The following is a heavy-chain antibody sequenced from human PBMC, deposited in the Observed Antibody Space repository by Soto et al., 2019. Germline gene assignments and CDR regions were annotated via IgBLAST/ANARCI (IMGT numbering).Heavy chain of an antibody. CDR1: GFTFSNYA. J-gene: IGHJ5*02. D-gene: IGHD3-22*01. Sequence: EVQLLESGGGLVHPGGSLRLSCAASGFTFSNYAMSWVRQAPGKGLEWVSAISGSGGSTYYADSVKGRFTISRDNYKNTLYLQMNSLRAEDTVAYYCAKDYGDSSGYYYGWFDPWGQGTLVTVSS. V-gene: IGHV3-23*01. CDR2: ISGSGGST. CDR3: AKDYGDSSGYYYGWFDP.